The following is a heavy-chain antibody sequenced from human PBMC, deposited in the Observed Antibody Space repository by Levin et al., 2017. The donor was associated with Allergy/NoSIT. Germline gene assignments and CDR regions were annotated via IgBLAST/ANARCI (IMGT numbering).Heavy chain of an antibody. CDR3: ARTMPTVTLRHLDY. D-gene: IGHD4-17*01. J-gene: IGHJ4*02. Sequence: SETLSLTCGVFGGSFSGYYWSWIRQPPGMGLEWIGEINQSGSTNYHPSLKSRVTISIDTSKSQFSLILTSVTAADTAVYYCARTMPTVTLRHLDYWGQGTLVTVSS. CDR1: GGSFSGYY. V-gene: IGHV4-34*01. CDR2: INQSGST.